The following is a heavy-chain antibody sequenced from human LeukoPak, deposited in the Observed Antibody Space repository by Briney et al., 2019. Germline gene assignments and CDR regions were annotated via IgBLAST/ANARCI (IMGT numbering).Heavy chain of an antibody. Sequence: GGSLRLSCAASGFAFSSYSMNWVRQAPGKGLEWVSSISSSSAYIYYADSMKGRFTISRDNAKSSLFLQMNSLRAEDTAVYYCAREGRCGGDCYYDYWGQGTLVTVSS. V-gene: IGHV3-21*01. J-gene: IGHJ4*02. D-gene: IGHD2-21*02. CDR1: GFAFSSYS. CDR2: ISSSSAYI. CDR3: AREGRCGGDCYYDY.